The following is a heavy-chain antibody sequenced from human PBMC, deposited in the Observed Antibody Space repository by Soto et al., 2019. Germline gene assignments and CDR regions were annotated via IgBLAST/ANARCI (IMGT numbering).Heavy chain of an antibody. D-gene: IGHD5-18*01. CDR3: ATGHTEVDN. Sequence: EVQLVESGGGLVKPGGSLRLSCAGSGFIFSTSIMNWVRQAPGKGLEWVSSISGSSSYIYYADSVKGRFTISRDNAQNSLSLQMNSMRAEDTALYSCATGHTEVDNWGQGTLVTVSS. V-gene: IGHV3-21*06. J-gene: IGHJ4*02. CDR1: GFIFSTSI. CDR2: ISGSSSYI.